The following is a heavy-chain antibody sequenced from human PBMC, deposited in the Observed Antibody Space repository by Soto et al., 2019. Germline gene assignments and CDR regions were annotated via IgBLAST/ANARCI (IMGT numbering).Heavy chain of an antibody. D-gene: IGHD1-26*01. CDR3: ARLPGTPAPRPDY. Sequence: PGGSLRLSCAASGFNFSYNALTCVRQAPGKGLQWFSPILGNGENTYYADSVRGRFTISRDPSKNTLYLQMNSLRADDTAVYYCARLPGTPAPRPDYWGRGTLVTVSS. J-gene: IGHJ4*02. CDR2: ILGNGENT. CDR1: GFNFSYNA. V-gene: IGHV3-23*01.